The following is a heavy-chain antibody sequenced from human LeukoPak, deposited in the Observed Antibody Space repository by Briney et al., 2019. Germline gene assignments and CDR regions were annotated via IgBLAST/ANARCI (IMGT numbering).Heavy chain of an antibody. CDR1: GFTFSVYG. Sequence: GGSLRLSCAASGFTFSVYGLTWVRQAPGKGLEWVSGISASGGSTYYADSVKGRFTISRDNSKNTLYLQMNSLRAEDTAVYYCAKAPAQWLDRDPFDYWGQGTLVTVSS. CDR2: ISASGGST. D-gene: IGHD6-19*01. J-gene: IGHJ4*02. V-gene: IGHV3-23*01. CDR3: AKAPAQWLDRDPFDY.